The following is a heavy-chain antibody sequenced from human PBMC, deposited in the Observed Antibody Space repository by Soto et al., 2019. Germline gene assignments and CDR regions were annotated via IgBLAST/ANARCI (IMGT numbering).Heavy chain of an antibody. CDR2: IRSKANSYAT. CDR1: GFTFSGSA. V-gene: IGHV3-73*01. Sequence: EVQLVESGGGLVQPGGSLKLSCAASGFTFSGSAMHWVRQASGKGLEWVGRIRSKANSYATAYAASVKGRFTISRDDSKNTAYLQMNSLKTEDTAVYYCTRGDWYFDLWGRGTLVTVSS. J-gene: IGHJ2*01. CDR3: TRGDWYFDL.